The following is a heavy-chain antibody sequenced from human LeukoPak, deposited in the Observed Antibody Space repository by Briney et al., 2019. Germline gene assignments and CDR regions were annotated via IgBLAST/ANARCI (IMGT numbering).Heavy chain of an antibody. D-gene: IGHD5-12*01. V-gene: IGHV3-21*01. CDR3: ARGPSGYHNT. Sequence: GGSLRLSCAASGFTFSSYSMNWVRQAPGKGLEWVSSISSSSSYIYYADSVKGRFTISRDSSKNTLYLQMNSLRAEDTAVYYCARGPSGYHNTGGQGTLVTVSS. CDR1: GFTFSSYS. J-gene: IGHJ4*02. CDR2: ISSSSSYI.